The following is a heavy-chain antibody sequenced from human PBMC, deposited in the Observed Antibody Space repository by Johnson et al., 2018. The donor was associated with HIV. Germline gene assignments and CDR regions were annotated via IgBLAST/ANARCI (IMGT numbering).Heavy chain of an antibody. V-gene: IGHV3-74*01. J-gene: IGHJ3*02. D-gene: IGHD3-3*01. Sequence: VQLVESGGGLVQPGGSLRLSCAASRFTFSSYWMHWVRQAPGKGLVWVSRINSDGSSTSYADSVKGRFTISRDNSKNTLYLQMNSLRAEDTAVYYCARDGGEWLLSTAFDIWGQGTLVTVS. CDR3: ARDGGEWLLSTAFDI. CDR2: INSDGSST. CDR1: RFTFSSYW.